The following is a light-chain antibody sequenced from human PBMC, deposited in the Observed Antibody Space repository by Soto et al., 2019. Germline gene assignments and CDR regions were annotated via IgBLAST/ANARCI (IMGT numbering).Light chain of an antibody. J-gene: IGKJ2*01. V-gene: IGKV3-20*01. CDR3: QQYDRSLYT. CDR1: QSVSSTY. Sequence: ELVLTQSPCTLSLSPGERATLSCSASQSVSSTYLAWYQQKPGQASRHLIYRASTRATGIPDRLSGSASVTDFALTICRLEPEDFAVYYCQQYDRSLYTFGQGTKLQI. CDR2: RAS.